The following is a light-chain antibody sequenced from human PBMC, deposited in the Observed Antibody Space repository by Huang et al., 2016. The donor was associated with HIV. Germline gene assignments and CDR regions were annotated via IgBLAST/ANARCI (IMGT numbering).Light chain of an antibody. CDR1: QSVLYSSNNKNY. Sequence: DIVMTQSPDSLAVSLGERATINCKSSQSVLYSSNNKNYLAWYQQKPGQPPNLLIYWASTREYGVPDRFRGRGSGTDFTLTISNLQAEDVAVYYCQQYYSTPYTFGQGTKLEIK. CDR3: QQYYSTPYT. CDR2: WAS. J-gene: IGKJ2*01. V-gene: IGKV4-1*01.